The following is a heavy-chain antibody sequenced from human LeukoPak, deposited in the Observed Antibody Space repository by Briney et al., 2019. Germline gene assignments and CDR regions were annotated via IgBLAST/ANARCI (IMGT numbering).Heavy chain of an antibody. Sequence: SETLSLTCTVSGGSISSGSYYWSWIRQPAGKGLEWIGRIYTSGSTNYNPSLKSRVTISVDTSKNQFSLKLSSVTAADTAVYYCARVNDFWSGYLHNDAFDIWGQGTMVTVSS. J-gene: IGHJ3*02. CDR2: IYTSGST. CDR3: ARVNDFWSGYLHNDAFDI. D-gene: IGHD3-3*01. CDR1: GGSISSGSYY. V-gene: IGHV4-61*02.